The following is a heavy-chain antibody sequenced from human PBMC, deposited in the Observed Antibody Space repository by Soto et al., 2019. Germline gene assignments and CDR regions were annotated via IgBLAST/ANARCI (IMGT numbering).Heavy chain of an antibody. J-gene: IGHJ4*02. Sequence: QVQLVQSGAEVKKSGASVKVSCKASGYTFTSHDINWVRQATGQGLEWMGGRNPTRGNTGYAKKFRGRVTMPRNTSISTAYMELSSLRSEDTAVYYCARWDYGDYARFDYWGQGTLVTVSS. CDR1: GYTFTSHD. CDR3: ARWDYGDYARFDY. CDR2: RNPTRGNT. D-gene: IGHD4-17*01. V-gene: IGHV1-8*01.